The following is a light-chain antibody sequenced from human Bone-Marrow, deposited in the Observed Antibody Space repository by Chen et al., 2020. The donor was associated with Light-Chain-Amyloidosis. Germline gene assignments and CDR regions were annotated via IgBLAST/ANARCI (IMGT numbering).Light chain of an antibody. CDR3: MQALQTPPWT. V-gene: IGKV2-28*01. Sequence: VMPHSPLSLPVPPGEPASISCRSSQSLLHSNGYNYLDWYLQKPGQSPQLLIYLGSNRASGVPDRFSGSGSGTDFTLKISRVEAEDVGVYYCMQALQTPPWTFGQGTKVEIK. J-gene: IGKJ1*01. CDR2: LGS. CDR1: QSLLHSNGYNY.